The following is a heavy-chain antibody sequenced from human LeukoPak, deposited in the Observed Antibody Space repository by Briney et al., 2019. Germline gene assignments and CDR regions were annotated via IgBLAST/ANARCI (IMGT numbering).Heavy chain of an antibody. CDR2: ISYDVSNK. V-gene: IGHV3-30*18. CDR1: GFTFSTYG. Sequence: GGSLRLSCAASGFTFSTYGMHWVRQAPGKGLEGVAVISYDVSNKYYADSVKGRFTTSRDNSKNTLYLQMNSLRAEDTAVYYCAKDGKEYYSDSSGFSDYWGQGTLVTVSS. J-gene: IGHJ4*02. D-gene: IGHD3-22*01. CDR3: AKDGKEYYSDSSGFSDY.